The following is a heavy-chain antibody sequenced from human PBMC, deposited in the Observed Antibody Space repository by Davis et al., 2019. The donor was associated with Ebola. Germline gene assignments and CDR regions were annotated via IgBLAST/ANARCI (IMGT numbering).Heavy chain of an antibody. J-gene: IGHJ3*02. CDR1: GYTFTSYA. CDR2: INAGNGNT. D-gene: IGHD4-11*01. CDR3: TTKRQDDAFDI. V-gene: IGHV1-3*01. Sequence: AASVKVSCRASGYTFTSYAMHWVRQAPGQRLEWMGWINAGNGNTKYSQKFQGRVTMTRNTSISTAYMELSSLRSEDTAVYYCTTKRQDDAFDIWGQGTMVTVSS.